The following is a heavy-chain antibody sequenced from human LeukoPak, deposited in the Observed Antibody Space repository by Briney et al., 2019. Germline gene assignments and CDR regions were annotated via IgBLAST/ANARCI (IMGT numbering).Heavy chain of an antibody. CDR3: AKDESPYYDFWSGYNDY. J-gene: IGHJ4*02. CDR2: ISGSGGST. CDR1: GFTFSSYA. Sequence: PGGSLRLSCAASGFTFSSYAMSWVRQAPGKGLEWVSAISGSGGSTYYADSVKGRFTISRDNSKNTLYLQINSLRAEDTAVYYCAKDESPYYDFWSGYNDYWGQGTLVTVSS. D-gene: IGHD3-3*01. V-gene: IGHV3-23*01.